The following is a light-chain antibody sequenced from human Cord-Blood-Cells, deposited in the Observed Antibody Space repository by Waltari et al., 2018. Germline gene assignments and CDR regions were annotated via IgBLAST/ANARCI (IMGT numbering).Light chain of an antibody. CDR2: AAS. J-gene: IGKJ1*01. CDR3: QQSYSTPPWT. Sequence: DIQMTQSPSSLSASVGDRVTITCRASQSISSYLNWYQQKPGKAPKLLIYAASTVPSGVPSRFSGSGSGTDITLTISSLQPEDFATYYGQQSYSTPPWTFGQGTKVEIK. V-gene: IGKV1-39*01. CDR1: QSISSY.